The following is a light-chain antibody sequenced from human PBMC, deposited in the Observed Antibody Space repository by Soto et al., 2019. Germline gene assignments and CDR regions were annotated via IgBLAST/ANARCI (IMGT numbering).Light chain of an antibody. CDR2: DVN. CDR1: SSDVGAHNY. V-gene: IGLV2-8*01. CDR3: SSYAGGNNWV. J-gene: IGLJ3*02. Sequence: QSVLTQPPSASGSPGQSLTISCTGTSSDVGAHNYVSWYQQNPGKAPKLMLYDVNKRPSGVPDRFSGSKSGNTASLTVSGLQAEDEADYYCSSYAGGNNWVFSGGTKVTVL.